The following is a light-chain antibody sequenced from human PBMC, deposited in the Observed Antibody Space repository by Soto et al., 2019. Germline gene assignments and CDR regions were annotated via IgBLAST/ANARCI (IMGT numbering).Light chain of an antibody. J-gene: IGKJ5*01. CDR2: DAS. V-gene: IGKV1-5*01. CDR3: RQPDNYPRT. Sequence: DIQMTQSPSTLSASVGDRVTITCRASQSIGTWLAWYQHRPGKAPSLLIYDASTLRSGVPSRFSGSGSGKEFTVTISSKQGDDVASYYFRQPDNYPRTFGEGTRLEIK. CDR1: QSIGTW.